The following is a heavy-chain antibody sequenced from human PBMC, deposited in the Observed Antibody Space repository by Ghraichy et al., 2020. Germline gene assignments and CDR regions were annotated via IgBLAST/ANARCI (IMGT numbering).Heavy chain of an antibody. CDR2: ISAYNGNT. D-gene: IGHD5-12*01. CDR3: ARGVGRGYSGYGTFDY. J-gene: IGHJ4*02. Sequence: ASVKVSCKASGYTFTSYGISWVRQAPGQGLEWMGWISAYNGNTNYAQKLQGRVTMTTDTSTSTAYMELRSLRSDDTAVYYCARGVGRGYSGYGTFDYWGQGTLVTVSS. V-gene: IGHV1-18*01. CDR1: GYTFTSYG.